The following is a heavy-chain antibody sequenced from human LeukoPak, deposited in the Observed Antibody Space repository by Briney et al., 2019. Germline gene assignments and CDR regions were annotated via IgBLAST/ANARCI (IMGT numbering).Heavy chain of an antibody. V-gene: IGHV3-23*01. J-gene: IGHJ3*02. D-gene: IGHD6-13*01. CDR3: AKANEQQLVLSAFDI. CDR1: GFTFSIYA. CDR2: ISGSGGST. Sequence: GGSLRLSCAASGFTFSIYAMSWVRQAPGKGLEWVSAISGSGGSTYYADSVKGRFTISRDNSKNTLYLQMNSLRAEDTAVYYCAKANEQQLVLSAFDIWGQGTMVTVSS.